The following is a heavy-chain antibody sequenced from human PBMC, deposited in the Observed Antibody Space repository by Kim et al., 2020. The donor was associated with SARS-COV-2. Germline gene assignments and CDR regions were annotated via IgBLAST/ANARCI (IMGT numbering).Heavy chain of an antibody. Sequence: GGSLRLSCAASGFTFSSYNMNWVRQAPGKGLEWVSSISSSSSYIYYADSVKGRFTISRDNAKNSLYLQMNSLRAEDTAVYYCAREGVYLDERTGWYYYYYGMDVWGQGTTVTVSS. D-gene: IGHD2-15*01. CDR2: ISSSSSYI. V-gene: IGHV3-21*01. J-gene: IGHJ6*02. CDR1: GFTFSSYN. CDR3: AREGVYLDERTGWYYYYYGMDV.